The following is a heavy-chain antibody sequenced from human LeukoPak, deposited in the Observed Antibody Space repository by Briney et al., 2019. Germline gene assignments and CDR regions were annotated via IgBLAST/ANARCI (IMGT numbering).Heavy chain of an antibody. CDR2: IYTSGST. J-gene: IGHJ4*02. CDR1: GGSINNYY. CDR3: ARGISSTWYPYFDY. V-gene: IGHV4-4*07. Sequence: PSETLSLTCTVSGGSINNYYWSWIRQPAGKGLEWIGRIYTSGSTNYNPSLKGRVTMSVDTSKNQFSLNLNSVAAADTAVYYCARGISSTWYPYFDYWGRGTLVTVSS. D-gene: IGHD6-13*01.